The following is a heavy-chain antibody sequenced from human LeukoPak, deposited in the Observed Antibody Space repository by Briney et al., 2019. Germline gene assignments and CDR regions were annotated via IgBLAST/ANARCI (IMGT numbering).Heavy chain of an antibody. J-gene: IGHJ6*04. CDR2: IYYSGST. Sequence: SETLCLTCTVSGGSISSYYWSWIRQPPGKGLEWIGYIYYSGSTNYNPSLKSRVTISVDTSKNQFSLKLSSVTAADTAVYYCARVTYSSSWPIYYYYGMDVWGKGTTVTVSS. CDR1: GGSISSYY. D-gene: IGHD6-13*01. CDR3: ARVTYSSSWPIYYYYGMDV. V-gene: IGHV4-59*01.